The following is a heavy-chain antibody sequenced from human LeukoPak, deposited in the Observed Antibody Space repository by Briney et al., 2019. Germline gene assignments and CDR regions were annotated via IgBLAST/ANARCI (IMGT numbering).Heavy chain of an antibody. D-gene: IGHD6-19*01. V-gene: IGHV3-23*01. Sequence: PGGSLRLSCAASGFTFSNAWMSWVRQAPGKGLEWVSANSGSGDSTYYADSVKGRFTISRDNSKNTLYLQMNSLRAEDTAVYYCAKPCRSGLSPFDAFDIWGQGTMVTVSS. CDR3: AKPCRSGLSPFDAFDI. J-gene: IGHJ3*02. CDR2: NSGSGDST. CDR1: GFTFSNAW.